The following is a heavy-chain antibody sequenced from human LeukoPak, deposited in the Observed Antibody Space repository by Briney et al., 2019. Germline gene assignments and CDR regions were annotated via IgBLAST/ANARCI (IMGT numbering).Heavy chain of an antibody. V-gene: IGHV3-23*01. Sequence: GGSLRLSCVGSGFTFSGNAMTWVRQAPGKGLEWVSTVSYAGSSTYYADSVRGRITISRDNSKNTLFLHMDSLRAEDTAVYYCAKPVGLEAPTASRYFDLWGRGTQVTVSS. J-gene: IGHJ2*01. D-gene: IGHD2-2*01. CDR2: VSYAGSST. CDR1: GFTFSGNA. CDR3: AKPVGLEAPTASRYFDL.